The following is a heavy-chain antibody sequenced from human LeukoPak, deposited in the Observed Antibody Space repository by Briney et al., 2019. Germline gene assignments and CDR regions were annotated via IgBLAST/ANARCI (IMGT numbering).Heavy chain of an antibody. V-gene: IGHV4-59*11. CDR1: GRSISSHY. Sequence: AESLSLACTVSGRSISSHYWSWVRQPPGNGRGWLAFIYYGGATNYHPSCKGRVTIPVETSKTQCFLKRTALTAAETAVNYCAREGVGDQLFDYWGQGTLVTVSS. CDR3: AREGVGDQLFDY. CDR2: IYYGGAT. D-gene: IGHD2-2*01. J-gene: IGHJ4*02.